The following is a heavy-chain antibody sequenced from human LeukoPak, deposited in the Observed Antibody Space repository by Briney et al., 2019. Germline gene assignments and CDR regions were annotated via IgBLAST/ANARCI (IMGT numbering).Heavy chain of an antibody. CDR3: ARARVSGELNY. CDR2: ISNSGSSK. CDR1: GFTFSSCE. J-gene: IGHJ4*02. V-gene: IGHV3-48*03. Sequence: PGGSLRLSCAASGFTFSSCEMNWVRQAPGKGLEWLSYISNSGSSKYYADSVRGRFTISRDNAKNSLYLQMNSLRAEDTAVYYCARARVSGELNYWGQGTLVTVSS. D-gene: IGHD3-10*01.